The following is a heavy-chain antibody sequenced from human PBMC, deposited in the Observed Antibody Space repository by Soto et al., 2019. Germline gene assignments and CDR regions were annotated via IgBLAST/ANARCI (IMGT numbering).Heavy chain of an antibody. D-gene: IGHD3-16*02. CDR1: GGTFSSSG. V-gene: IGHV1-69*11. CDR2: IVPSLDTT. CDR3: ARWPQPRYTADPYAVDV. J-gene: IGHJ6*02. Sequence: QVHLVQSGTEGKKPGSSVKVSCKPSGGTFSSSGFSWVRQAPGQGLEWMGMIVPSLDTTNYAQKFQARVTITADEVTSTAYMELRSLRSEDTAVYYCARWPQPRYTADPYAVDVWGQGTRVIVSS.